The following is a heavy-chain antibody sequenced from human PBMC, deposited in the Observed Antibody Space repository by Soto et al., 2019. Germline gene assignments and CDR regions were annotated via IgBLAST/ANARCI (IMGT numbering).Heavy chain of an antibody. Sequence: XASLKISCKGYGYSFTSYWIAWVRQMPGKGLEWMGIIYPGDSDTRYSPSFQGQVTISADNYFTTAYLQWNSLRASDTAMYYCARTSWNDGYYYHGMDVWGQGTAVTVSS. V-gene: IGHV5-51*01. CDR1: GYSFTSYW. CDR3: ARTSWNDGYYYHGMDV. D-gene: IGHD1-1*01. CDR2: IYPGDSDT. J-gene: IGHJ6*02.